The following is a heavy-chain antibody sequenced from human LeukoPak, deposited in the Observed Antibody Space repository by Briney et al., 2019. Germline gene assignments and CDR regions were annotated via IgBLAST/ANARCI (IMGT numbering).Heavy chain of an antibody. Sequence: SETLSLTCTVSGGSISSSSYYWGWIRQPPGKGLEWIGSIYYSGSTYYNPSLKSRVTISVDTSKNQFSLKLSSVTAADTAVYYCATPGRGYDFWSGYLDLDYWGQGTLVTVSS. J-gene: IGHJ4*02. CDR3: ATPGRGYDFWSGYLDLDY. D-gene: IGHD3-3*01. CDR2: IYYSGST. CDR1: GGSISSSSYY. V-gene: IGHV4-39*01.